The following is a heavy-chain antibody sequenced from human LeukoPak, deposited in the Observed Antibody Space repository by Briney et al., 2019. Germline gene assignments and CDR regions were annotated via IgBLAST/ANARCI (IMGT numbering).Heavy chain of an antibody. V-gene: IGHV3-48*01. D-gene: IGHD2-15*01. CDR1: GFTFSSYG. J-gene: IGHJ6*03. CDR2: ISSSSSAI. CDR3: ARGDCSGGSCYLGGYYYYYYYMDV. Sequence: GGSLRLSCTASGFTFSSYGMHWVRQAPGKGLEWVSYISSSSSAIYYADSVKGRFTISRDNAKNSLYLQMNSLRAEDTAVYYCARGDCSGGSCYLGGYYYYYYYMDVWGKGTTVTVSS.